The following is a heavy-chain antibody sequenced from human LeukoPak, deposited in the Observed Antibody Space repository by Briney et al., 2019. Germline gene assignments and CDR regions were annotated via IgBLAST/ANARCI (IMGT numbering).Heavy chain of an antibody. J-gene: IGHJ4*02. CDR2: LSYDGTKK. CDR3: ARSDSSSWYTSDN. Sequence: GGSLRLSCAASGFTFNNYPMHWVRQAPGKGLERVALLSYDGTKKYYADSVKGRFTIFRDNSRNTLFLQMSSLRPDDTALYYCARSDSSSWYTSDNWGQGTLVTVSS. V-gene: IGHV3-30*04. D-gene: IGHD6-13*01. CDR1: GFTFNNYP.